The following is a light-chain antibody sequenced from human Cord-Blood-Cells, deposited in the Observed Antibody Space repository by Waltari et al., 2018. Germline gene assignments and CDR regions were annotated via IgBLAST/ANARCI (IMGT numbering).Light chain of an antibody. CDR1: NIGRKS. CDR3: QVWDSSSHHPWV. Sequence: SYVLTQPPSVSVAPGKTARITRWGNNIGRKSVHWYQQKPGQAPVLVIYYDSDRPSGIAGRFSGSNSGNTATLTISRVEAVDEADYYWQVWDSSSHHPWVFGGGTKLTVL. CDR2: YDS. V-gene: IGLV3-21*04. J-gene: IGLJ3*02.